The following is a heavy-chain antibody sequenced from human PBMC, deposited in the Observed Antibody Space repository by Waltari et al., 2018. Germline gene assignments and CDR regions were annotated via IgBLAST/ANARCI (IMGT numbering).Heavy chain of an antibody. CDR1: GGSISSSSYY. D-gene: IGHD3-22*01. J-gene: IGHJ5*02. CDR2: IYYSGNA. V-gene: IGHV4-39*01. Sequence: QLQLQESGPGLVKPSETLSLTCTVSGGSISSSSYYWGWIRQPPGKGLEWIGSIYYSGNAYDNPTVTSSVTRSVDTSKNNFSLKLSSVHAADTAVYYGARRKEDYDSSGYHTPHWFEPRGQETLVTVST. CDR3: ARRKEDYDSSGYHTPHWFEP.